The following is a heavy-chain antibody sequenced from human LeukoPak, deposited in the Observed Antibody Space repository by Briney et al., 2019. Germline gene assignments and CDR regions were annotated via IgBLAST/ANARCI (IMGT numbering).Heavy chain of an antibody. CDR2: IYYSGST. Sequence: SETLSLTCTVSGGSISSYYWNWIRQPPEKGLEWIGYIYYSGSTNYNPSLKSRVTISVDTSKNQFPLKLSSVTAADTAVYFCARQLRGEAVAGHLQPFDYWGQGTLVTVSS. J-gene: IGHJ4*02. CDR3: ARQLRGEAVAGHLQPFDY. V-gene: IGHV4-59*08. D-gene: IGHD6-19*01. CDR1: GGSISSYY.